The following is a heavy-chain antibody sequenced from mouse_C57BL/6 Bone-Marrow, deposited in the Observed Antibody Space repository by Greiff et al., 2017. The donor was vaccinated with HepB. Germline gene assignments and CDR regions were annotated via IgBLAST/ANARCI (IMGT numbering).Heavy chain of an antibody. Sequence: QVQLQQPGAELVRPGSSVKLSCKASGYTFTSYWMDWVKQRPGQGLEWIGNIYPSDSETHYNQKFKDKATLTVDKSSSTAYMQLSSLTSEDSAVYYYARTAGSSPHYAMDYWGQGTSVTVSS. CDR3: ARTAGSSPHYAMDY. CDR2: IYPSDSET. CDR1: GYTFTSYW. D-gene: IGHD1-1*01. V-gene: IGHV1-61*01. J-gene: IGHJ4*01.